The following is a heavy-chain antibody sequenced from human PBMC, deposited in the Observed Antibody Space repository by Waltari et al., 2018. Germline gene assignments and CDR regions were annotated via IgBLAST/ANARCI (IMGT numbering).Heavy chain of an antibody. J-gene: IGHJ4*02. D-gene: IGHD3-3*01. Sequence: QLQLQESGPGLVKPSETLSLTCTVSGGSISSSSYYWGWIRQPPGKGLEWIGSIYYSGSTYYNPYLKSRVTISVDTSKNQFSLKLSSVTAADTAVYYCARDSPTGVAFDYWGQGTLVTVSS. CDR2: IYYSGST. V-gene: IGHV4-39*07. CDR1: GGSISSSSYY. CDR3: ARDSPTGVAFDY.